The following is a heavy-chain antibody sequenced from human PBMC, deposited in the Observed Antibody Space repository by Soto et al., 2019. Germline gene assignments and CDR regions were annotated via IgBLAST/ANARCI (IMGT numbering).Heavy chain of an antibody. D-gene: IGHD4-4*01. CDR3: VRGKDQYNTLTYSYYDR. CDR1: GFTCSRYW. V-gene: IGHV3-74*01. CDR2: INSDGSMT. Sequence: PGGSLRLSCAASGFTCSRYWMHWVRQAPGEGLMWVSRINSDGSMTSYADSVKGRFTISRDNAKNTVYLHMNSLRAEDTARYYCVRGKDQYNTLTYSYYDRWGQGTLVTVSS. J-gene: IGHJ5*02.